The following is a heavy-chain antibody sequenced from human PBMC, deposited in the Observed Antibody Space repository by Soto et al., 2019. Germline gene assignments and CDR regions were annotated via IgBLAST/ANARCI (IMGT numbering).Heavy chain of an antibody. CDR1: GFTFASYT. CDR2: INSGGDTT. Sequence: EVQLLESGGGKVQPGESLRLSCAASGFTFASYTMTWVRQAPGKGLEWVSTINSGGDTTYYSDSVKGRFTISRDSPKNTLFLLMTSLRAEDTAVYYCAKSGGPPASLDVYFDYWGQGTLVTVSS. V-gene: IGHV3-23*01. D-gene: IGHD2-2*01. CDR3: AKSGGPPASLDVYFDY. J-gene: IGHJ4*02.